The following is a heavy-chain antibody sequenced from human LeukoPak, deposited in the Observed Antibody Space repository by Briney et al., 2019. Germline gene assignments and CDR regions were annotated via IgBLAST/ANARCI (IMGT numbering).Heavy chain of an antibody. J-gene: IGHJ4*02. CDR1: GFTVSSNY. Sequence: GGSLRLSCAASGFTVSSNYMSWVRQAPGKGLEWVSVIYSGGSTYYADSVKGRFTISRDNSKNTLYLQMNSLRAEDTAVYYCAKTGWDRHFADWGPVTLVTVSS. D-gene: IGHD1-26*01. CDR3: AKTGWDRHFAD. CDR2: IYSGGST. V-gene: IGHV3-66*01.